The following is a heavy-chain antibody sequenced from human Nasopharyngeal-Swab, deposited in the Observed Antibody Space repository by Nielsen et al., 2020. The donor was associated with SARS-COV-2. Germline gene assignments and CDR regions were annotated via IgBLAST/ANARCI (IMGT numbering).Heavy chain of an antibody. CDR2: ISGSGGST. CDR3: ARAKVVVVAASDY. Sequence: VRQMPGKGLEWVSAISGSGGSTYYADSVKGRFTISRDNSKNTLYLQMNSLRAEDTAVCYCARAKVVVVAASDYWGQGTLVTVSS. V-gene: IGHV3-23*01. J-gene: IGHJ4*02. D-gene: IGHD2-15*01.